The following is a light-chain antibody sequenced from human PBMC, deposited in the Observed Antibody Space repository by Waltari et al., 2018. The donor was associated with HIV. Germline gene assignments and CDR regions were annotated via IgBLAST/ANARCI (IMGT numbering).Light chain of an antibody. J-gene: IGLJ1*01. CDR3: GAGHGSGSKFVYV. CDR1: RGSRTSP. CDR2: VGTGGIVG. V-gene: IGLV9-49*01. Sequence: QPVLTQPPSASASLGASLPLPCTLPRGSRTSPVDWYQQRPGKGPRLVMRVGTGGIVGSKGDGVPDRFSVVGSGLNRYLTIKNIQEEDESDYHCGAGHGSGSKFVYVFGTGTKVTVL.